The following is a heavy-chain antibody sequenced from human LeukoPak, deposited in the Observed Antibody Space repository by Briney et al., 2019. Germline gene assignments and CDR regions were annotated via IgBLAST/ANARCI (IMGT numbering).Heavy chain of an antibody. V-gene: IGHV4-34*01. CDR2: INHSGST. CDR1: GGSFSGYY. D-gene: IGHD3-9*01. Sequence: TSETLSLTCAVYGGSFSGYYWSWIRQPPGKGLEWIGEINHSGSTNYNPSLKSRVTISVDTSKNQFSLKLSSVTAADTAVYYCARFVLRYFDWLVGDAFDIWGQGTMVTVSS. CDR3: ARFVLRYFDWLVGDAFDI. J-gene: IGHJ3*02.